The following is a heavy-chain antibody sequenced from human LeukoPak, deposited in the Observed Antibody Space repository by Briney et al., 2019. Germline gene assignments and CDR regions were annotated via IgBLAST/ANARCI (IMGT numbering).Heavy chain of an antibody. CDR2: IKQDGSEK. J-gene: IGHJ5*02. V-gene: IGHV3-7*01. CDR1: AFTFRSDW. D-gene: IGHD3-22*01. CDR3: AQECVDSSGYYSVPNYFDP. Sequence: GGSLRLSCATSAFTFRSDWMTWVRQAPGKGLEWVANIKQDGSEKYYVDSVKGRFTISRDNAKNSLYLQMNSLRAEDTAVYYCAQECVDSSGYYSVPNYFDPWGQGTLVTVSS.